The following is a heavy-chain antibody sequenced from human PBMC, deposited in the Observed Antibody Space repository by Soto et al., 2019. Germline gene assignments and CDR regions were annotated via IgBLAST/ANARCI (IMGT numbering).Heavy chain of an antibody. CDR3: ARDAWGGLAAADNAFDI. D-gene: IGHD6-13*01. Sequence: SETLSLTCTVSGASITTSYWSWIRQPPGKGLEWIGYVHHTGSTNYNPSLRSRVTISIDTSKSQFSLRLRSVTAADTAVYYCARDAWGGLAAADNAFDIWGQGAMVTVS. V-gene: IGHV4-59*01. CDR2: VHHTGST. J-gene: IGHJ3*02. CDR1: GASITTSY.